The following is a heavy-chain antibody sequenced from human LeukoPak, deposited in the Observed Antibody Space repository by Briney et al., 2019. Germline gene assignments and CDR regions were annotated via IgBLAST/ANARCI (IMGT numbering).Heavy chain of an antibody. D-gene: IGHD2-21*02. CDR2: IYYSGST. Sequence: SETLSLTCTVSGGSIGSSSSYWGWIRQPPGKGLEWIGYIYYSGSTNYNPSLKSRVTISVDTSKNQFSLKLSSVTAADTAVYYCARAVPTPQYCGGDCYSDGFDYWGQGTLVTVSS. V-gene: IGHV4-61*05. CDR1: GGSIGSSSSY. CDR3: ARAVPTPQYCGGDCYSDGFDY. J-gene: IGHJ4*02.